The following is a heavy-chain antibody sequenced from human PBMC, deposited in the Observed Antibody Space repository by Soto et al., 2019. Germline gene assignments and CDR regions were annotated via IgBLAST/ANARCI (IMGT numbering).Heavy chain of an antibody. J-gene: IGHJ4*02. Sequence: EMQLVESGGGLVQPGGSLRLSCAASGFLFSSHWMHWVRQAPGKGLVWVSRISGDRSSTDYADSVKGRFTISRDNAKNTQYLQIDILRADDTAVYFCARGIGFSAHDYWGQGTLVTVSS. CDR1: GFLFSSHW. V-gene: IGHV3-74*01. CDR3: ARGIGFSAHDY. CDR2: ISGDRSST. D-gene: IGHD6-13*01.